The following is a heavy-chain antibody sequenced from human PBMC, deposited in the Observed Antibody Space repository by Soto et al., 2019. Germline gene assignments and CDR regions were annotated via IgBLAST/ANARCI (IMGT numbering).Heavy chain of an antibody. V-gene: IGHV3-30*01. Sequence: DSVKGRFTISRDNSKNTMYLQMNSLRAEDTAVYYCARDSIDGMDVWDQGTTVTVSS. J-gene: IGHJ6*02. CDR3: ARDSIDGMDV.